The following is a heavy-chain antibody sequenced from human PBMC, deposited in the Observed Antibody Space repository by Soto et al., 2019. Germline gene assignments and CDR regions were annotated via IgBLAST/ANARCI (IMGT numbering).Heavy chain of an antibody. J-gene: IGHJ4*02. D-gene: IGHD3-16*01. CDR1: GYLFTAYS. CDR2: INPNSGGT. Sequence: GASVKVSCKASGYLFTAYSMHWVRLAPGQGLEWMGWINPNSGGTNYAQKFQGRVTMTRDTSISTAYMELSRLRSDDTAVYYCAGGPATYFDYWGQGTLVTVSS. V-gene: IGHV1-2*02. CDR3: AGGPATYFDY.